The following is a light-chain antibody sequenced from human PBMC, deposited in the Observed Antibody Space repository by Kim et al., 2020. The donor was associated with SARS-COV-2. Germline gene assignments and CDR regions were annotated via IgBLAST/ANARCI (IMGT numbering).Light chain of an antibody. Sequence: QSALTQPRSVSGSPGQSVTISCTGTSSDVGGYDYVSWYQQHPGKAPKLIIFDVTKRPSGVPDRFSASKSGNTASLTISGLQAEDEADYYCCSYAGSPPYVFGSGTQLTVL. CDR3: CSYAGSPPYV. V-gene: IGLV2-11*01. CDR2: DVT. CDR1: SSDVGGYDY. J-gene: IGLJ1*01.